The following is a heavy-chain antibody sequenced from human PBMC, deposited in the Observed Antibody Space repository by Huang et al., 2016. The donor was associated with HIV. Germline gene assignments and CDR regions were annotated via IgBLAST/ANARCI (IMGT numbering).Heavy chain of an antibody. Sequence: QLLLQESGPGLVKPSEALALPCAVSGGSIRSSDYPWGWIRQPPGKGLEWIGGIYDKGRTHCSPSRKGLVTIAGDTSKNLFFLNLTSMTAADTAVYYCARHREGPVAYYSGWGSHLNYMDVWGRGRTVVVSS. J-gene: IGHJ6*03. V-gene: IGHV4-39*01. CDR1: GGSIRSSDYP. CDR3: ARHREGPVAYYSGWGSHLNYMDV. CDR2: IYDKGRT. D-gene: IGHD3-10*01.